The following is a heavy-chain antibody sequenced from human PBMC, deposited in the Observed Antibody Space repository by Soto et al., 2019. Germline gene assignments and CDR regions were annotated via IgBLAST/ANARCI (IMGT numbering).Heavy chain of an antibody. D-gene: IGHD5-18*01. CDR1: GFTFSSYE. CDR3: ARAPTYSYGMDV. CDR2: ISSSGSTI. V-gene: IGHV3-48*03. Sequence: GGSLRLSCAASGFTFSSYEMNWVRQAPGKGLEWVSYISSSGSTIYYADSVKGRFTISRDNAKNSLYLQMNSLRAEDTAVYYGARAPTYSYGMDVWGQGTTVTVSS. J-gene: IGHJ6*02.